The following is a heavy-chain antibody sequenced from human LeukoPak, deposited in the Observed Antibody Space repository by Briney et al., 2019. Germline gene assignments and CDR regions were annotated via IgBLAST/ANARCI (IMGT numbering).Heavy chain of an antibody. CDR1: GGSISSSNW. CDR3: ARDESSGWYGLDY. Sequence: PSGTLSLTCAVSGGSISSSNWWSWVRQPPGKGLEWIGEIYHSGSTNYNPSLKSRVTISVDTSKNQFSLKLSSVTAADTAVYYCARDESSGWYGLDYWGQGTLVTVSS. J-gene: IGHJ4*02. CDR2: IYHSGST. V-gene: IGHV4-4*02. D-gene: IGHD6-19*01.